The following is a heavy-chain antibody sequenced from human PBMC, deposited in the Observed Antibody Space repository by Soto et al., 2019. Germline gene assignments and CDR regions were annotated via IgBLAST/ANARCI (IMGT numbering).Heavy chain of an antibody. D-gene: IGHD5-12*01. J-gene: IGHJ2*01. V-gene: IGHV4-59*01. CDR2: IYYSGST. CDR3: ARDRGMATSSSWFFDL. Sequence: QVQLQESGPGLVKPSETLSLTCTVSGGSISSYYWSWIRQPPGKGLEWIGYIYYSGSTNYNPSLKSRVTISVDTSKNQFSLKLYSVTAADTAVYYCARDRGMATSSSWFFDLWGRGTLVTDSS. CDR1: GGSISSYY.